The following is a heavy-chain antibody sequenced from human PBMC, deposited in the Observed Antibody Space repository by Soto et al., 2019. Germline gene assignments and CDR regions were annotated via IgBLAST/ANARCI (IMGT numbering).Heavy chain of an antibody. D-gene: IGHD5-18*01. CDR1: GYSFTSYW. Sequence: GESLKISCKGSGYSFTSYWIAWVRQASGKGLEWVGRIRSKANSYATAYAASVKGRFTISRDDSKNTAYLQMNSLKTEDTAVYYCTRHTDTATLGDAFDIWGQGTMVTVSS. CDR3: TRHTDTATLGDAFDI. CDR2: IRSKANSYAT. J-gene: IGHJ3*02. V-gene: IGHV3-73*01.